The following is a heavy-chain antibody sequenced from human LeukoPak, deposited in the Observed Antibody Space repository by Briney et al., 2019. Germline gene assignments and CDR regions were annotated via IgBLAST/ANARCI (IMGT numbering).Heavy chain of an antibody. CDR2: ISSSGSTI. CDR1: GFTFSSCG. D-gene: IGHD3-22*01. V-gene: IGHV3-48*04. Sequence: GGSLRLSCAASGFTFSSCGMHWVRQAPGKGLEWVSYISSSGSTIYYADSVKGRFTISRDNAKNSLYLQMNSLRAEDTAVYYCARDWYEGYYYDSSGPYWYFDLWGRGTLVTVSS. J-gene: IGHJ2*01. CDR3: ARDWYEGYYYDSSGPYWYFDL.